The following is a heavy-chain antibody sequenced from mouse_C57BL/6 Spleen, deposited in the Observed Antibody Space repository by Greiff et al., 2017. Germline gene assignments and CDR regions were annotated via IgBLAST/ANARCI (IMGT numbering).Heavy chain of an antibody. CDR3: ARYDYGEGYFDY. CDR1: GYTFTSYW. CDR2: IHPNSGST. J-gene: IGHJ2*01. D-gene: IGHD2-4*01. Sequence: QVQLQQPGAELVKPGASVKLSCKASGYTFTSYWMHWVKQRPGQGLEWIGMIHPNSGSTNDNEKFKSKATLTVDKSSSTAYMQLSSLTSEDSAVYYCARYDYGEGYFDYWGQGTTLTVSS. V-gene: IGHV1-64*01.